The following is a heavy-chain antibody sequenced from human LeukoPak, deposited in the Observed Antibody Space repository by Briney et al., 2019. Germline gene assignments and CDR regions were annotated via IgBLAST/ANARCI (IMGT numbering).Heavy chain of an antibody. Sequence: GGSLRLSCAASGFTFSSYAMHWVRQAPGKGLEWVAVISYDGSNKYYADSVKGRFTISRDNSKNTLYLQMNSLRAEDTAVYCCARVVGDRDYWGQGTLVTVSS. J-gene: IGHJ4*02. CDR3: ARVVGDRDY. CDR1: GFTFSSYA. V-gene: IGHV3-30*04. CDR2: ISYDGSNK.